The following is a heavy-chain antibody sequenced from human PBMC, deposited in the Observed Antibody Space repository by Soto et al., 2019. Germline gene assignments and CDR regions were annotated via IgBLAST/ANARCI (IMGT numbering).Heavy chain of an antibody. CDR2: TYYRSKWYN. Sequence: PSQTLSLTCAISGDSVSRNSAAWNWIRQSPSRGLEWLGRTYYRSKWYNDYAVSVKSRITINPDTSTSTAYMELRSLRSDDTAVYYCARIGRQFFYDGFPVYWGQGTRVTVSS. CDR1: GDSVSRNSAA. D-gene: IGHD3-22*01. CDR3: ARIGRQFFYDGFPVY. J-gene: IGHJ4*02. V-gene: IGHV6-1*01.